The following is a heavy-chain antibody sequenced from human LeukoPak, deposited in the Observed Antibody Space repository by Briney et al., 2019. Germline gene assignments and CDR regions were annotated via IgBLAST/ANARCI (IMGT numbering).Heavy chain of an antibody. CDR2: IRYDGSNK. J-gene: IGHJ4*02. V-gene: IGHV3-30*02. CDR1: GFTFSSYG. CDR3: ARGGFDY. Sequence: GGSLRLSCAASGFTFSSYGMHWVRQAPGKGLEWVAFIRYDGSNKYYADSVKGRFTISRDNAKNSLYLQMNSLRAEDTAVYYCARGGFDYWGQGTLVTVSS. D-gene: IGHD3-16*01.